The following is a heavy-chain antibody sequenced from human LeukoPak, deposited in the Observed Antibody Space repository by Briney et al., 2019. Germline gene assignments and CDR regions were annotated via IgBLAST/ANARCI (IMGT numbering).Heavy chain of an antibody. CDR3: ARDAWIAVAGDDAFDI. CDR1: GGTFSSYA. CDR2: ISAYNGNT. D-gene: IGHD6-19*01. J-gene: IGHJ3*02. V-gene: IGHV1-18*01. Sequence: ASVKVSCKASGGTFSSYAISWVRQAPGQGLEWMGWISAYNGNTNYAQKLQGRVTMTTDTSTSTAYMELRSLRSDDTAVYYCARDAWIAVAGDDAFDIWGQGTMVTVSS.